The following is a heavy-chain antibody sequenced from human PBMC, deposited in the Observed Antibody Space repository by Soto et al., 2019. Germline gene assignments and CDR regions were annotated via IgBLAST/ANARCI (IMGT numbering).Heavy chain of an antibody. CDR2: IKQDGSEK. J-gene: IGHJ5*02. CDR1: GFTFSSYW. V-gene: IGHV3-7*03. Sequence: SLRLSCAASGFTFSSYWMSWVRQAPGKGLEWVANIKQDGSEKYYVDSVKGRFTISRDNAKNSRYLQMNSLRAEDTAVYYCARDLWVNLAAAGTAPLAPWGQGTLVTVSS. D-gene: IGHD6-13*01. CDR3: ARDLWVNLAAAGTAPLAP.